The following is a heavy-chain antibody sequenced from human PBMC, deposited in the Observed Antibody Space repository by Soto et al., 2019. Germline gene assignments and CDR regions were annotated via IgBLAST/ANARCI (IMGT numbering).Heavy chain of an antibody. D-gene: IGHD2-15*01. Sequence: ASVTVSCTASGYTFTSYGISWVRQAPGQGLEWMGWISAYNGNTNYAQKLQGRVTMTTDTSTSTAYMELRSLRSDDTAVYYCARFGHCSGGSCYSSRAFDIWGQGTMVTVSS. J-gene: IGHJ3*02. V-gene: IGHV1-18*01. CDR2: ISAYNGNT. CDR3: ARFGHCSGGSCYSSRAFDI. CDR1: GYTFTSYG.